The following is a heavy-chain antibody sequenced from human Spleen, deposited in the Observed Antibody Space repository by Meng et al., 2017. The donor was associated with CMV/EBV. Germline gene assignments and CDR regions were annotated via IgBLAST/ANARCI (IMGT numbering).Heavy chain of an antibody. D-gene: IGHD3-3*01. V-gene: IGHV5-51*01. CDR2: IYPGDSDT. Sequence: GGSLRLSCQGSGYTFTTYWIGWVRQMPGKGLEWMGIIYPGDSDTRYSPSFQGQVTISADKSISTAYLQWSSLKASDTAMYYCARRSSFTDFWSGYYNWGQGTLVTVSS. CDR3: ARRSSFTDFWSGYYN. CDR1: GYTFTTYW. J-gene: IGHJ4*02.